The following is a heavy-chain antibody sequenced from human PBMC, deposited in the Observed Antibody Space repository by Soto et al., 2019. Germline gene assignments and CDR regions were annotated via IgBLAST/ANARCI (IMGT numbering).Heavy chain of an antibody. D-gene: IGHD3-10*01. V-gene: IGHV3-66*01. CDR2: IYSGGST. Sequence: GGSLRLSCAASGFNVSSNYMSWVRQAPGKGLEWVSVIYSGGSTYYADSVKGRFTISRDNSKNTLYLQMNSLRAEDTAVYYCARDPYLWFGEFGFNWFDPWGQGTLVTVSS. CDR1: GFNVSSNY. CDR3: ARDPYLWFGEFGFNWFDP. J-gene: IGHJ5*02.